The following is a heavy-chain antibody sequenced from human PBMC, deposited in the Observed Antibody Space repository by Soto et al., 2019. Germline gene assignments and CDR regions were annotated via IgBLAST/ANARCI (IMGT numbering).Heavy chain of an antibody. CDR2: IYPGDSDA. Sequence: PGGALKISGEGSGDSFNNYWSGWVRQRPGKGLEWMGIIYPGDSDARYSPSFRGQVTFSADKSINTAYLQWSSLKASDSAMYDCARANGGADCSTTICYADVGFDYWGRGTLVTVSS. J-gene: IGHJ4*02. CDR3: ARANGGADCSTTICYADVGFDY. D-gene: IGHD2-2*01. V-gene: IGHV5-51*01. CDR1: GDSFNNYW.